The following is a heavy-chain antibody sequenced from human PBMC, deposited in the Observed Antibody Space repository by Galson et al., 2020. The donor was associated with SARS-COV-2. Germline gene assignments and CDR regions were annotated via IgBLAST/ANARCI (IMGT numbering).Heavy chain of an antibody. CDR3: ARRGPWELVSGLDF. CDR1: GYTFSTYG. V-gene: IGHV5-10-1*01. J-gene: IGHJ4*02. Sequence: HGESLKISCQASGYTFSTYGISWVRQMPGKGLEWVGRIDPSDPNTNYSPSFQGHVSISADKSISTAYLQWSSLKASDTAMYYCARRGPWELVSGLDFWGQGTLVTVFS. D-gene: IGHD3-10*01. CDR2: IDPSDPNT.